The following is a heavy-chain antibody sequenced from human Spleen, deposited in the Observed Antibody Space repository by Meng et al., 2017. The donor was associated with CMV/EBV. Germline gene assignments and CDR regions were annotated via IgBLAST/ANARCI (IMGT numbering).Heavy chain of an antibody. CDR1: GFNFNDFI. J-gene: IGHJ4*02. V-gene: IGHV3-30*04. Sequence: GGSLRLSCAASGFNFNDFIMHWVRQAPGKGLEWVALVSYNGENKYYAASVKGRFTVSRDTSKNTLHLQMNSLRVEDTATYYCGRDRGKVTTLVTNWGQGTLVTVSS. CDR2: VSYNGENK. CDR3: GRDRGKVTTLVTN. D-gene: IGHD5-18*01.